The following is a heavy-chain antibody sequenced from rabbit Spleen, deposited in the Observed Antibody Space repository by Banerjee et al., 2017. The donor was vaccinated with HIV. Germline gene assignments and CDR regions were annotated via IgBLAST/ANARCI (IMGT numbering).Heavy chain of an antibody. V-gene: IGHV1S40*01. Sequence: QSLEESGGDLVKPGASLTLTCTASGFSFSGNYYMCWVRQAPGKGLEWIACIYGGGSGSTYYATWAKGRFTISKTSSTTVTLQMTSLTAADTGTYFCGRYVDGVAGYADYAALWGQGTLVTVS. D-gene: IGHD6-1*01. J-gene: IGHJ3*01. CDR2: IYGGGSGST. CDR3: GRYVDGVAGYADYAAL. CDR1: GFSFSGNYY.